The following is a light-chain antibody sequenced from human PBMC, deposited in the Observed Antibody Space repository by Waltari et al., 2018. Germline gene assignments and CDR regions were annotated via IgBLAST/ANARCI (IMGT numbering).Light chain of an antibody. CDR3: QQSYSTPRT. V-gene: IGKV1-39*01. Sequence: DIQLTQSPSSLSASVGDRVTITCRASQSISSYLNWYQQKPGKAPKLLIYAASSLQSGVPSRFSGSGSGTDVTLTISSLQPEDFAAYECQQSYSTPRTFGQGTKLGI. J-gene: IGKJ2*01. CDR2: AAS. CDR1: QSISSY.